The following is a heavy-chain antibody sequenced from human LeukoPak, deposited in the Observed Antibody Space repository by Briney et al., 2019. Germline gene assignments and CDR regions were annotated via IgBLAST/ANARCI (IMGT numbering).Heavy chain of an antibody. CDR2: IIPIFGTA. CDR1: GGTFSSYA. D-gene: IGHD2-15*01. Sequence: SVKVSCKASGGTFSSYAISWVRQAPGQGLEWMGGIIPIFGTANYAQKFQGRVTIAADESTSTAYMELSSLRSEDTAVYYCARALCSGGSCYSDDAAFDIWGQGTMVTVSS. CDR3: ARALCSGGSCYSDDAAFDI. J-gene: IGHJ3*02. V-gene: IGHV1-69*13.